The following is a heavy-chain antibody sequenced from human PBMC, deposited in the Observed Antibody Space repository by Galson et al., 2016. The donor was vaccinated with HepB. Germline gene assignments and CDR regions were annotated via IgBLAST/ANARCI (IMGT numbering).Heavy chain of an antibody. D-gene: IGHD5-12*01. CDR2: FYPGDSEI. J-gene: IGHJ4*02. V-gene: IGHV5-51*01. Sequence: QSGAEVKKPGESLKISCKGEGYVFSSYWIAWVRQTPDKGLEWMGLFYPGDSEIRYSPSFQGQVTFSADKSINTAYMQWSSLKASDTAIYYCARLASSRSPYDSWGQGTLVTVSS. CDR3: ARLASSRSPYDS. CDR1: GYVFSSYW.